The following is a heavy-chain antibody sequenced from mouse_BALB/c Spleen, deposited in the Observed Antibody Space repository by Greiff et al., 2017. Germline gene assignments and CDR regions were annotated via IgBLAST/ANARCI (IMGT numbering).Heavy chain of an antibody. CDR2: IDPSDSET. J-gene: IGHJ4*01. CDR1: GYSFTSYW. V-gene: IGHV1S126*01. CDR3: ARAGDYAMDY. Sequence: QVQLKQSGPQLVRPGASVKISCKASGYSFTSYWMHWVKQRPGQGLEWIGMIDPSDSETRLNQKFKDKATLTVDKSSSTAYMQLSSPTSEDSAVYYCARAGDYAMDYWGQGTSVTVSS.